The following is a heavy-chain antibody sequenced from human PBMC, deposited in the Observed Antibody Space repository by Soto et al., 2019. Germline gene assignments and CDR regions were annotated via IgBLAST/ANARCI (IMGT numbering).Heavy chain of an antibody. D-gene: IGHD4-17*01. V-gene: IGHV1-3*01. CDR2: INAGNGNT. J-gene: IGHJ5*02. Sequence: PLKVSCKASRDTFTSCAMHWLRQAPGQRLEWMGWINAGNGNTKYSQKFQGRVTITRDTSASTAYMELSSLRSEDTAVYYCARNYGERYNWFDPWGQGTLVTVFS. CDR1: RDTFTSCA. CDR3: ARNYGERYNWFDP.